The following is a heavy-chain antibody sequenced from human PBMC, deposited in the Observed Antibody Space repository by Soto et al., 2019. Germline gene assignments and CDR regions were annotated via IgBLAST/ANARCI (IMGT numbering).Heavy chain of an antibody. J-gene: IGHJ4*02. CDR2: INAGYGNT. D-gene: IGHD7-27*01. Sequence: ASVKVSCKASGYTFSGYAMHWVRQAPGQRLEWMGWINAGYGNTKSSQKFQDRVTISRDTSASTAYMELTSLRSEDTAVYYCARDTGDGTFDFWGQGTLVTVSS. V-gene: IGHV1-3*01. CDR1: GYTFSGYA. CDR3: ARDTGDGTFDF.